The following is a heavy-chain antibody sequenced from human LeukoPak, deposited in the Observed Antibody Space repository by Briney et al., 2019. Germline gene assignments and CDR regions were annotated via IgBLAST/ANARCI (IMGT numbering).Heavy chain of an antibody. CDR3: ARALFRYQLPPYFDY. D-gene: IGHD2-2*01. CDR1: GFTFSSYG. V-gene: IGHV3-30*03. J-gene: IGHJ4*02. CDR2: ISYDGSNK. Sequence: GGSLRLSCAASGFTFSSYGMHWVRQAPGKGLEWVAVISYDGSNKYYADSVKGRFTISRDNAKNSLYLQMNSLRAEDTAVYYCARALFRYQLPPYFDYWGQGTLVTVSS.